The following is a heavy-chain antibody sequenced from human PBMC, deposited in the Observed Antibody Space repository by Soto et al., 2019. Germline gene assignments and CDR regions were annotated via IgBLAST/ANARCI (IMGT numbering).Heavy chain of an antibody. CDR2: ISSNWGIT. V-gene: IGHV3-64*01. CDR3: ARDWRTLTGTLDY. D-gene: IGHD1-7*01. J-gene: IGHJ4*02. CDR1: GFTFSSYA. Sequence: GSLRLSCAASGFTFSSYAMHWVRQAPGKGLEYVSVISSNWGITYYANSVKGRFTISRDNSKNTLYLQMGSLRAEDMAVYYCARDWRTLTGTLDYWGQGTLVTVSS.